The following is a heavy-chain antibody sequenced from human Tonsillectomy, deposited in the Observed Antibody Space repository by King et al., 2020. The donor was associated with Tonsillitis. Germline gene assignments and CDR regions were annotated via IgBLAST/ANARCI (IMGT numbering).Heavy chain of an antibody. D-gene: IGHD1/OR15-1a*01. CDR1: GFTFSDSA. J-gene: IGHJ4*02. CDR3: TSPNRTRRSRGGDY. V-gene: IGHV3-73*02. Sequence: VQLVESGGGLVQPGGSLKLSCAASGFTFSDSAMQWVRQASGKGLEWVGRIRSKANSYATAYAASVEGRFTISRDDSKNTAYLQMNSLKTEDTAVYYCTSPNRTRRSRGGDYWGQGTLVTVSS. CDR2: IRSKANSYAT.